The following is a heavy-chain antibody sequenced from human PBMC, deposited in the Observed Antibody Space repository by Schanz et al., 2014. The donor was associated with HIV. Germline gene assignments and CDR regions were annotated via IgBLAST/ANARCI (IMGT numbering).Heavy chain of an antibody. CDR2: ISSSSSYI. J-gene: IGHJ4*02. D-gene: IGHD3-3*01. CDR1: GFTFSTYG. CDR3: ARDLYDFWSGTQYYLEY. Sequence: VQLVESGGGVVQPGRSLRLSCAASGFTFSTYGMHWVRQGPGKGLEWVSSISSSSSYIYYADSVKGRFTISRDNAKNSLFLQMNSLRDEDTAVYYCARDLYDFWSGTQYYLEYWGQGTLVTVSS. V-gene: IGHV3-21*01.